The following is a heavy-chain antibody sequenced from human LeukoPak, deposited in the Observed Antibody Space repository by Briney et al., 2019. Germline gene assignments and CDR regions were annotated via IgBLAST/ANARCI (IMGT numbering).Heavy chain of an antibody. D-gene: IGHD1-14*01. CDR2: IYYSGST. J-gene: IGHJ6*02. Sequence: SETLSLTCTVSGGSISSGDYYWSWIRQPPGKGLEWIGYIYYSGSTYYNPSLKSRVTISLDTPKNQFSLKLSSVTAADTAVYYCARVSEGGFYYYGMDVWGRGTTVTVSS. CDR3: ARVSEGGFYYYGMDV. V-gene: IGHV4-30-4*01. CDR1: GGSISSGDYY.